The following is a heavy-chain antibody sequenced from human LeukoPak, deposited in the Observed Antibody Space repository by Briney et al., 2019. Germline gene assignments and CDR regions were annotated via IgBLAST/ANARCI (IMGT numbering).Heavy chain of an antibody. CDR1: GFTVSSNY. D-gene: IGHD2-15*01. CDR3: ASQMTPERPYYMDV. CDR2: IYSGGST. Sequence: GGSLRLSCAASGFTVSSNYMSWVRQAPGKGLEWVSVIYSGGSTYYADSVKGRFTISRDNSKNTLYLQMNSLRAEDTAVYFCASQMTPERPYYMDVWGKGTTVTVSS. J-gene: IGHJ6*03. V-gene: IGHV3-53*01.